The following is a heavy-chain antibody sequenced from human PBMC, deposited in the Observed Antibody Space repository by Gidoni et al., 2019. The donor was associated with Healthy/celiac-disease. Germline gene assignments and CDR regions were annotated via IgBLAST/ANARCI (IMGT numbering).Heavy chain of an antibody. CDR2: MSGSGGST. V-gene: IGHV3-23*01. D-gene: IGHD2-21*02. CDR3: AKGDSDFDY. J-gene: IGHJ4*02. CDR1: GFTFSSDA. Sequence: VQLLESGGGLVQPGGSLRLYCSASGFTFSSDAMSWVRQAPGKWLEWVSAMSGSGGSTYYADSGKGRFTISRDNSKNTLYLQMNSLRAEDTAVYYCAKGDSDFDYWGQGTLVTVSS.